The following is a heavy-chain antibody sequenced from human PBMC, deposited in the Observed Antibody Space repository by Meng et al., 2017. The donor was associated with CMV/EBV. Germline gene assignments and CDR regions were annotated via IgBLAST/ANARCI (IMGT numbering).Heavy chain of an antibody. CDR2: ISSSSSTV. V-gene: IGHV3-48*04. CDR3: ARDGGGSSWYGGWFDP. CDR1: GFTFSSDS. D-gene: IGHD6-13*01. J-gene: IGHJ5*02. Sequence: GGSLRLSCAASGFTFSSDSMNWVRQAPGKGLEWVSYISSSSSTVYYADSVKGRFTISRDNAKNSLYLQMNSLRAEDTAVYYCARDGGGSSWYGGWFDPWGQGTLVTVSS.